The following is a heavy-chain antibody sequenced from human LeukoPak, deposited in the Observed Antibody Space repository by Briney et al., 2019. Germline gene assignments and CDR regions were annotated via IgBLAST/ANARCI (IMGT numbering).Heavy chain of an antibody. J-gene: IGHJ5*02. V-gene: IGHV4-38-2*01. CDR2: IYHSGST. CDR1: GYSISSAYY. Sequence: SETLSLTCAVSGYSISSAYYWGWIRQPPGKGLEWIGSIYHSGSTYYNPSLKSRVSISVDTSKNQFSLKLSSVTAADTAVYYCARVGGYCSSSSCYAPNWFDPWGQGTLVTVSS. CDR3: ARVGGYCSSSSCYAPNWFDP. D-gene: IGHD2-2*01.